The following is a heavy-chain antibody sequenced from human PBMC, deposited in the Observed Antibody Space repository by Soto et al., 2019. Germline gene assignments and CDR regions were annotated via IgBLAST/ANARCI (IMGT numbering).Heavy chain of an antibody. CDR2: ISGSGGST. CDR3: AKLPINDFWSGYYTENYFDY. Sequence: GGSLRLSCAASGFTFSSYAMSWIRQAPGKGLEWVSAISGSGGSTYYADSVKGRFTISRDNSKNTLYLQMNSLRAEDTAVYYCAKLPINDFWSGYYTENYFDYWGQGTLVTVSS. CDR1: GFTFSSYA. J-gene: IGHJ4*02. V-gene: IGHV3-23*01. D-gene: IGHD3-3*01.